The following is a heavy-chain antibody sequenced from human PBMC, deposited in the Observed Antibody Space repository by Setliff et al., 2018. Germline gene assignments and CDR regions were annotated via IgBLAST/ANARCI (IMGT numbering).Heavy chain of an antibody. CDR2: IYYSGST. V-gene: IGHV4-31*11. D-gene: IGHD1-7*01. Sequence: SEILSLTCAVSGGSISSSSYYWGWIRQSPGEGLEWIGYIYYSGSTYYNPSLKSRVTISVDTSKNQFSLKLSSVTAADTALYYCTPWTGTSRLHYWGQGTLVTSPQ. CDR3: TPWTGTSRLHY. J-gene: IGHJ4*02. CDR1: GGSISSSSYY.